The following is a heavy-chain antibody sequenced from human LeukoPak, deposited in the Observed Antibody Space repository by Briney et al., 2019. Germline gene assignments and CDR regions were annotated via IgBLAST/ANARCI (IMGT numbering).Heavy chain of an antibody. CDR2: IWHDGSYK. Sequence: PGRSLRLSCAASGFTFNNHAMHWVRQAPDKGLEWVAMIWHDGSYKYYADSVTGRFTISRDDSQNTLYLQMNSLRAEDTAVYYCARDGRHNYNLDYWGHGTLVTVSS. V-gene: IGHV3-33*01. CDR1: GFTFNNHA. CDR3: ARDGRHNYNLDY. D-gene: IGHD4-11*01. J-gene: IGHJ4*01.